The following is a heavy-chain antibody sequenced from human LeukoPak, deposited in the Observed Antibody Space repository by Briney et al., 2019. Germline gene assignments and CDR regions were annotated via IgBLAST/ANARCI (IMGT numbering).Heavy chain of an antibody. CDR1: GFSVSRNY. CDR2: IYSGGST. CDR3: AKNDYGDSVSFDY. Sequence: PGESLRLSCAASGFSVSRNYMSWVRQAPGKGLEWVSIIYSGGSTYYADSVKGRFTISRDNSKNTLYLQMNSLRAEDTAVYYCAKNDYGDSVSFDYWGQGTLVTVSS. J-gene: IGHJ4*02. V-gene: IGHV3-66*02. D-gene: IGHD4-17*01.